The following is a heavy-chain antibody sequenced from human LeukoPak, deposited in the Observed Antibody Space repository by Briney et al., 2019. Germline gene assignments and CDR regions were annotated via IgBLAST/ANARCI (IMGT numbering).Heavy chain of an antibody. CDR3: ARGVYIAAAQYAY. V-gene: IGHV4-59*12. J-gene: IGHJ4*02. CDR1: GGSISSYY. D-gene: IGHD6-13*01. CDR2: IYYSGTT. Sequence: SETLSLTCTVSGGSISSYYWSWIREPPGKGLEWIGYIYYSGTTNYNPSLKSRVTISVDTSKNQFSLKLSSVTAADTAVYYCARGVYIAAAQYAYWGQGTLVTVSS.